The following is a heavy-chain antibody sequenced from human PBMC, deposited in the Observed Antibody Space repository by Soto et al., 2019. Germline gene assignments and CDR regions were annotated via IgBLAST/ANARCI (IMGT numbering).Heavy chain of an antibody. D-gene: IGHD3-3*01. Sequence: PGGSLRLSCAASGFTFSSYAMHWVRQAPGKGLEWVAVISYEGSNKYYADSVKGRFTISRDNSKNTLYVQMNSLRGEDTALYYCARGCYEEEAEYYDFWSGCMASPGMDVWGQGTTVTGSS. CDR1: GFTFSSYA. CDR2: ISYEGSNK. V-gene: IGHV3-30-3*01. CDR3: ARGCYEEEAEYYDFWSGCMASPGMDV. J-gene: IGHJ6*02.